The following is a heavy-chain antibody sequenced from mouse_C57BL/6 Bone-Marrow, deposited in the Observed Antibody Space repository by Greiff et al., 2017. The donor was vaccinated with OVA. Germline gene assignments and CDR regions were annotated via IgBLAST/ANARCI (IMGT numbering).Heavy chain of an antibody. D-gene: IGHD2-5*01. CDR2: IDPETGGT. CDR1: GYTFTDYE. Sequence: QVQLQQSGAELVRPGASVTLSCKASGYTFTDYEMHWVKQTPVHGLEWIGAIDPETGGTAYNQKFKGKAILTADKSSSPAYMELRSLTSEDSAVYYCTRSYSNCGYFDYWGQGTTLTVSS. J-gene: IGHJ2*01. V-gene: IGHV1-15*01. CDR3: TRSYSNCGYFDY.